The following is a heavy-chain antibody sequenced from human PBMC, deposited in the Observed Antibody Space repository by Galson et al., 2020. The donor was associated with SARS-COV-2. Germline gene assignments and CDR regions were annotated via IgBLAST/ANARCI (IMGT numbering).Heavy chain of an antibody. J-gene: IGHJ6*03. CDR1: GFTFSSYW. CDR3: ARVNTYYDFWSGYYGYYYYYYMDV. CDR2: IKQDGSEK. D-gene: IGHD3-3*01. Sequence: GGSLRLSCAASGFTFSSYWMSWVRQAPGKGLEWVANIKQDGSEKYYVDSVKGRFTISRDNAKNSLYLQMNSLRAEDTAVYYCARVNTYYDFWSGYYGYYYYYYMDVWGKGTKVTVSS. V-gene: IGHV3-7*01.